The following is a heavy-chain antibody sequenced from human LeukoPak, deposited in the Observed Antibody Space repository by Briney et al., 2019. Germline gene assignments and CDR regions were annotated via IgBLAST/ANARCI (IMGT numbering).Heavy chain of an antibody. CDR1: GFTFSDYY. CDR3: AKVVSGYHFDY. V-gene: IGHV3-23*01. J-gene: IGHJ4*02. D-gene: IGHD5-12*01. CDR2: ISGSGGNT. Sequence: GGSLRLSCAASGFTFSDYYMSWIRRAPGKGPEWVSGISGSGGNTYYADSVKGRFTVSRDNSQNTLYLQMNTLRAEDTAVYYCAKVVSGYHFDYWGQGTLVTVSS.